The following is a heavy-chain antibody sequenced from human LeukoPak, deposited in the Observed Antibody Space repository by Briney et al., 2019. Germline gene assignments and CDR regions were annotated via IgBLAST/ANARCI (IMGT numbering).Heavy chain of an antibody. CDR2: MNPNSGNT. CDR3: ARAPTWTGYYYYMDV. D-gene: IGHD3-16*01. J-gene: IGHJ6*03. Sequence: ASVKVSCKASGYTFTSYDINWVRQATGQGLEWMGWMNPNSGNTGYTQKFQGRVTITRNTSISTSYMELSSLRSEDTAVYYCARAPTWTGYYYYMDVWGKGTTVTVSS. V-gene: IGHV1-8*01. CDR1: GYTFTSYD.